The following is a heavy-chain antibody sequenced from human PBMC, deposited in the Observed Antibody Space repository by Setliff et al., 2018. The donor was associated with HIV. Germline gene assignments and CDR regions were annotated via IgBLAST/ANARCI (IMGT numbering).Heavy chain of an antibody. CDR1: GLTFSEAW. CDR2: IKSKHDGGTI. J-gene: IGHJ6*03. CDR3: RGVGSKYYSNYTDV. Sequence: GGSLRLSCVASGLTFSEAWMSWVRQAPGKGLEWIGRIKSKHDGGTIDYAVPLKGRFTISKDDSKDTLYLQMNNLKIEDSAVYYCRGVGSKYYSNYTDVWGTGTTVTVSS. V-gene: IGHV3-15*01. D-gene: IGHD1-26*01.